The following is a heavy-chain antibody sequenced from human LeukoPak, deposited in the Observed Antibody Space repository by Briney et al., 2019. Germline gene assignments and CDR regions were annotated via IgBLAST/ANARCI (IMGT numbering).Heavy chain of an antibody. D-gene: IGHD3-10*01. CDR3: ARGRGSGTFDY. J-gene: IGHJ4*02. CDR2: IIPILGIA. Sequence: GASVKVSCKASGGTFSSYAISWVRQAPGQGLEWMGRIIPILGIANYAQKFQGRVTITADKSTSTAYMELSSLRSEDTAVYYCARGRGSGTFDYWGQGTLVTVSS. CDR1: GGTFSSYA. V-gene: IGHV1-69*04.